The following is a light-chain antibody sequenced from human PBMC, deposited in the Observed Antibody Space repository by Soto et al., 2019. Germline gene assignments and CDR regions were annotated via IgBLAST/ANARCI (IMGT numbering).Light chain of an antibody. CDR3: CSYAGSSTYV. Sequence: QSALTQPASVSGSPGQSITISCTGTSSDVGSYNLASWYQQHPGEAPKLMIYEVSKRPSGVSNRFSGSKSGNTASLTISGLQAEDEADYYCCSYAGSSTYVFGTGTKVTVL. CDR2: EVS. J-gene: IGLJ1*01. CDR1: SSDVGSYNL. V-gene: IGLV2-23*02.